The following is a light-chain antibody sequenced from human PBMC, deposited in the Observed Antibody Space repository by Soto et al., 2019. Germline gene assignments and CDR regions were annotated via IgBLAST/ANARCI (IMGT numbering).Light chain of an antibody. CDR1: SSDVGDYNS. J-gene: IGLJ1*01. CDR3: CSYLGSYTYV. V-gene: IGLV2-11*01. CDR2: DVT. Sequence: QSVLTQPRSVSESPGQSVTISCTGTSSDVGDYNSVSWYQQHPGKAPKLLLFDVTTRPSGVPDRFSGSKSANTASLTISGLQPEDEADYYCCSYLGSYTYVFGTGTKVTV.